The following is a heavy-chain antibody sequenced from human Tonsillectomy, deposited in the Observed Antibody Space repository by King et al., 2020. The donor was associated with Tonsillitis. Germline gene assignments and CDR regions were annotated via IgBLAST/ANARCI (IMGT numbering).Heavy chain of an antibody. Sequence: VQLVESGGGVVQPGRSLRFSCAASGFTFSSYGMHWVRQAPGKGLEWVAVIWYDGSNKYYADSVKGRFTISRDNSKNTLYLQMNSLRAEDTAVYYCARANFSSDAFDIWGQGTMVTVSS. D-gene: IGHD4/OR15-4a*01. CDR2: IWYDGSNK. J-gene: IGHJ3*02. CDR1: GFTFSSYG. CDR3: ARANFSSDAFDI. V-gene: IGHV3-33*01.